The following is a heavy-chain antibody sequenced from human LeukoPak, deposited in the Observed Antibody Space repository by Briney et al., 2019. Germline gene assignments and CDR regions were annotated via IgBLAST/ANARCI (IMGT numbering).Heavy chain of an antibody. CDR3: AREEQELVRDYYYYMDV. J-gene: IGHJ6*03. Sequence: GGSLRLSCAASGFIFSNFAMHWVRQAPGKELEWVALISFDGSHTYYADSMKGRFTISRDNSRNVLYLQMTSLRGDDSAVYYCAREEQELVRDYYYYMDVWGKGTTVTVSS. V-gene: IGHV3-30*01. CDR1: GFIFSNFA. D-gene: IGHD1-26*01. CDR2: ISFDGSHT.